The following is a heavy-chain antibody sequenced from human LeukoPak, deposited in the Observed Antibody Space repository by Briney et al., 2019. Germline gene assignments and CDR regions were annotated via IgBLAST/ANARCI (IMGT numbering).Heavy chain of an antibody. Sequence: GSLRLSCAASGFTFSSYAMSWVRQAPGKGLEWVSAISGSGGSTYYADSVKGRFTISRDNSKNTLYLQMNSLRAEDTAVYYCAKNPYCSSTSCHTGGFDYWGQGTLVTVSS. CDR1: GFTFSSYA. V-gene: IGHV3-23*01. J-gene: IGHJ4*02. CDR3: AKNPYCSSTSCHTGGFDY. CDR2: ISGSGGST. D-gene: IGHD2-2*02.